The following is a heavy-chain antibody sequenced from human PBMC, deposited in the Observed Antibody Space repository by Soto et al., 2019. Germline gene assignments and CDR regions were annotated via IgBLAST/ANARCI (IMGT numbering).Heavy chain of an antibody. J-gene: IGHJ6*03. V-gene: IGHV1-69*13. CDR1: VCTFSSYA. D-gene: IGHD3-10*01. Sequence: SVKVSCKTSVCTFSSYAISCVRQAPGQGLEWMGGIIPIFGTANYAQKFQGRVTITADESTSTAYMELSSVRSEDTAVYYCARRARSGSYYSNNYYYYYMDVWGKGTTVTVSS. CDR2: IIPIFGTA. CDR3: ARRARSGSYYSNNYYYYYMDV.